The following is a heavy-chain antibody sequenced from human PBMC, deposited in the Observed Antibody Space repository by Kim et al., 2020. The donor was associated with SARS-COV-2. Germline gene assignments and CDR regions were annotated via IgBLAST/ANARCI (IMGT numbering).Heavy chain of an antibody. J-gene: IGHJ4*02. V-gene: IGHV3-23*01. Sequence: VTARLTISTDTSKNPLYLQMSSLRAEDTAVYYCARTTDYDILTGYSYFDYWGQGTLVTVSS. D-gene: IGHD3-9*01. CDR3: ARTTDYDILTGYSYFDY.